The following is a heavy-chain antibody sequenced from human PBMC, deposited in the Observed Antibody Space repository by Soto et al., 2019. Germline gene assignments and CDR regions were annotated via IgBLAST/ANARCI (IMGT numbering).Heavy chain of an antibody. CDR1: GGTFSSYT. CDR2: IIPILGIA. Sequence: SVKVSCKASGGTFSSYTISWVRQAPGQGLEWMGRIIPILGIANYAQKFQGRVTITADKSTSTAYMELSSLRSEDTAVYYCARDLNRDVIVPADYYYYMDVWGKGTTVTVSS. CDR3: ARDLNRDVIVPADYYYYMDV. V-gene: IGHV1-69*04. D-gene: IGHD2-2*01. J-gene: IGHJ6*03.